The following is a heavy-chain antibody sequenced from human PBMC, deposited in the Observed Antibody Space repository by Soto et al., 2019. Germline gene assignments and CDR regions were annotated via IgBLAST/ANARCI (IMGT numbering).Heavy chain of an antibody. CDR2: IWYDGSNK. D-gene: IGHD3-3*01. J-gene: IGHJ6*02. CDR1: GFTFSSYG. V-gene: IGHV3-33*01. CDR3: VRCGLVWYISPPFYYYYGMDV. Sequence: GGSLRLSCAASGFTFSSYGMHWVRQAPGKGLEWVAVIWYDGSNKYYADSVKGRFTISRDNSKNTLYLQMNSLRAEDTAVYYCVRCGLVWYISPPFYYYYGMDVWGQGTTVTVSS.